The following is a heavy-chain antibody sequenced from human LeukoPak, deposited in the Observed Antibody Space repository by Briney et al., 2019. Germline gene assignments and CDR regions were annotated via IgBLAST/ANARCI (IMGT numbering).Heavy chain of an antibody. D-gene: IGHD6-19*01. CDR1: GFTFSSYG. CDR3: AREEWLGSNAIPLSDY. CDR2: ISDDGSNK. J-gene: IGHJ4*02. V-gene: IGHV3-30*03. Sequence: PGGSLRLSCAAPGFTFSSYGMHLVRQAPGKVLKSVAVISDDGSNKYYADSVKGLFAICRDNSKNTLNLQMNSLRSEDTAVYYCAREEWLGSNAIPLSDYWGQGTLVTVSS.